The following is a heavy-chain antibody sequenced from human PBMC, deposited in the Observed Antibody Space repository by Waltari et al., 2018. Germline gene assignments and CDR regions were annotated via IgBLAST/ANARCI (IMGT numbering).Heavy chain of an antibody. D-gene: IGHD3-10*01. CDR2: IIPSLGTA. J-gene: IGHJ5*02. V-gene: IGHV1-69*13. CDR1: GGTFSSYA. Sequence: QVQLVQSGAEVKKPGSSVKVSCKASGGTFSSYAISWVRQAPGQGLEWMGRIIPSLGTANYAQKFQGRVTITADKSTSTAYMELSSLRSEDTAVYYCASGLPGVGYNWFDPWGQGTLVTVSS. CDR3: ASGLPGVGYNWFDP.